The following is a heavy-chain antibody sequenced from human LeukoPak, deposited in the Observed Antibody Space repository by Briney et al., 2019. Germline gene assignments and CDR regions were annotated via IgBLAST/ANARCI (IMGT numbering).Heavy chain of an antibody. V-gene: IGHV1-18*01. Sequence: ASVKVSCKAYGYTFTSYGFNWVRQAPGQGLEWMGWISAYTGATDYAQKLQGRLTMTTDTSTSTAYMEVRSLRSDDTAVYYCARDPSNSSGRYIFFDFWGQGTLVAVSS. D-gene: IGHD6-13*01. CDR1: GYTFTSYG. CDR2: ISAYTGAT. CDR3: ARDPSNSSGRYIFFDF. J-gene: IGHJ4*02.